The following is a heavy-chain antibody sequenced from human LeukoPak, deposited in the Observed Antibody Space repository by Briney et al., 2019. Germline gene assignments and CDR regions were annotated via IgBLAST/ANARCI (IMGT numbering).Heavy chain of an antibody. V-gene: IGHV4-31*03. D-gene: IGHD1-26*01. CDR1: GGSIISDNHF. CDR3: AREVNRPTDADAFDI. CDR2: IHHSGRA. J-gene: IGHJ3*02. Sequence: SQTLSLTCTVSGGSIISDNHFWSWIRQHPGKDLEWLGYIHHSGRAFYSPSLESRLTISLDTFKNQFSLKLNSVIGADTAVYYCAREVNRPTDADAFDIWGQGTMVTVSS.